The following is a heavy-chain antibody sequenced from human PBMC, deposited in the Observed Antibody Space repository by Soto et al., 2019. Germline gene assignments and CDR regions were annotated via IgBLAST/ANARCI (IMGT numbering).Heavy chain of an antibody. J-gene: IGHJ1*01. CDR3: ARGGCSGGSCAAEYFQD. CDR2: IAYDGSKE. V-gene: IGHV3-30-3*01. CDR1: GSTFSTHA. D-gene: IGHD2-15*01. Sequence: ESGGGVVQPGRSLRLSCAASGSTFSTHAMHWVRQAPGKGLEWVAVIAYDGSKEYYVDSVKGRFTISRDNSKNTLFFQMNSLRPEDTAVYYCARGGCSGGSCAAEYFQDWGQGTLVTVSS.